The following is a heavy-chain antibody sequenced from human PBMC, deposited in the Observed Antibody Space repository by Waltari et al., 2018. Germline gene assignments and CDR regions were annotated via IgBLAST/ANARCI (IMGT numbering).Heavy chain of an antibody. CDR1: EFPFSSFA. CDR2: ISYNERNI. V-gene: IGHV3-30*09. J-gene: IGHJ6*02. D-gene: IGHD3-22*01. Sequence: QVQLVESGGGVVQLGRFLTPRVSASEFPFSSFAMHWVRQAPGKGLEWVAVISYNERNIYYEDSVKGRFAISRDNSKKMLYLQMNSLRVEDTAVYYCARDYCDRTNCHGMDVWGQGTTVTVSS. CDR3: ARDYCDRTNCHGMDV.